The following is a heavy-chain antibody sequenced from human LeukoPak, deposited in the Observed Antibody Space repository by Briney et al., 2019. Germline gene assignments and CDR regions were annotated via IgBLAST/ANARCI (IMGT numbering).Heavy chain of an antibody. D-gene: IGHD1-26*01. V-gene: IGHV3-64*01. CDR1: GIIFSNYA. J-gene: IGHJ2*01. CDR2: ISSDGGST. CDR3: ARGRQGAKTRYFDL. Sequence: GGSLRLSCAASGIIFSNYAMHWVRQGPGKGLECISTISSDGGSTYYANSVKGRFTISRDNSKDTLYLQMGSLRAEDMAVYYCARGRQGAKTRYFDLWGRGTRVTVSS.